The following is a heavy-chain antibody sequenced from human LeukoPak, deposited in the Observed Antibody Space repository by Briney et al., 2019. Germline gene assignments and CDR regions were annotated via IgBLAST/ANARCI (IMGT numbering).Heavy chain of an antibody. J-gene: IGHJ6*03. V-gene: IGHV6-1*01. D-gene: IGHD6-13*01. CDR1: GDSVSSNSAA. CDR3: AREYSDIAAAGTYYYYMDV. Sequence: SQTLSLTCAISGDSVSSNSAAWNWIRQSPSRGLEWLGRTYYRSKWYNDYAVSVKSRITINPDTSKNQFSMQLNSVTPEDTAVYYCAREYSDIAAAGTYYYYMDVWGKGTTVTVSS. CDR2: TYYRSKWYN.